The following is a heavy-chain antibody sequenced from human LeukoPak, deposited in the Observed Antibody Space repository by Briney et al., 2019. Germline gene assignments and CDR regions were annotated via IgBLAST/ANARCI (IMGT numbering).Heavy chain of an antibody. J-gene: IGHJ6*02. V-gene: IGHV3-23*01. CDR2: ISGSGGST. CDR1: GFTFSSYA. Sequence: GGSLRLSCAASGFTFSSYAMSWVRQAPGKGLEWVSTISGSGGSTYYADSVKGRFTISRDNSKNTLYLQMNSLRAEDTAVYYCAKDVFHIVVVPAAISGMDVWGQGTTVTVSS. CDR3: AKDVFHIVVVPAAISGMDV. D-gene: IGHD2-2*01.